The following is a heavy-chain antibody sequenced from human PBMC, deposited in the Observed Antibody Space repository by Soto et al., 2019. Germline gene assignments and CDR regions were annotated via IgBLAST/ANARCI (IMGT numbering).Heavy chain of an antibody. J-gene: IGHJ4*02. V-gene: IGHV3-48*01. CDR2: ISSSTSTI. CDR1: GFTFSSYS. Sequence: EVQLVESGGGLVQPGGSLRLSCAASGFTFSSYSKNWVRQATGKGLEWVSYISSSTSTIYYADSVKGRFTISRDNAKNSLYLQMNSLRAEDTAVYYWARDQGYVSYYSGQGTLVTVSS. D-gene: IGHD2-15*01. CDR3: ARDQGYVSYY.